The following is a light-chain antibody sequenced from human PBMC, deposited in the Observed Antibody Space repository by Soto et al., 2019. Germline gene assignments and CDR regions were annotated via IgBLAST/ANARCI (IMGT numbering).Light chain of an antibody. CDR3: QQYKDYVYT. CDR2: DVS. V-gene: IGKV1-5*01. CDR1: QTVERW. J-gene: IGKJ2*01. Sequence: GDRVIITCRASQTVERWMAWYQQKPGKAPKLLISDVSTLERGFPSRFSGSGSATEFTLTISGLQPDDFATYYCQQYKDYVYTFGQGTKVESK.